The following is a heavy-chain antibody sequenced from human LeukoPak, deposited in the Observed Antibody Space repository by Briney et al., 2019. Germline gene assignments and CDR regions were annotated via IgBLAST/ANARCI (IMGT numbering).Heavy chain of an antibody. Sequence: EGSLRLSCAASGFAFSSYEMNWVRQAPGKGLEWVSYISSSGSTIYYADSVKGRFTISRDNAKNSLYLQMNSLRAEDTAVYYCAKGGYCGGDCYSDYWGQGTLVTVSS. CDR2: ISSSGSTI. V-gene: IGHV3-48*03. D-gene: IGHD2-21*02. J-gene: IGHJ4*02. CDR3: AKGGYCGGDCYSDY. CDR1: GFAFSSYE.